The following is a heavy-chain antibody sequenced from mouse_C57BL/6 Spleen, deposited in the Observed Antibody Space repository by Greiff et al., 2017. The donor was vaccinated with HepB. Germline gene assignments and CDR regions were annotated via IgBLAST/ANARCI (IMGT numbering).Heavy chain of an antibody. CDR1: GYTFTDYY. CDR2: INPNNGGT. V-gene: IGHV1-26*01. D-gene: IGHD2-1*01. J-gene: IGHJ4*01. Sequence: EVQLQQSGPELVKPGASVKISCKASGYTFTDYYMNWVKQSHGKSLEWIGDINPNNGGTSYNQKFKGKATLTVDKSSSTAYMELRSLTSEDSAVYYCARNGNYGYYYAMDYWGQGTSVTVSS. CDR3: ARNGNYGYYYAMDY.